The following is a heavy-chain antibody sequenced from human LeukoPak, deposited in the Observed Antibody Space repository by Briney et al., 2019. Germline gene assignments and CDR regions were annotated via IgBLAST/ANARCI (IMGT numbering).Heavy chain of an antibody. CDR2: ISGSGGNT. D-gene: IGHD6-19*01. Sequence: GGSLRLSRAASGFTVSSNYMSWVRQAPGKGLEWVSAISGSGGNTFYGDSVKGRFTISRDNSKNTLYLQMTSLGAEDTAVYYCAKDGQWLVNNCFDTWGQGTLVTVSS. V-gene: IGHV3-23*01. J-gene: IGHJ5*02. CDR3: AKDGQWLVNNCFDT. CDR1: GFTVSSNY.